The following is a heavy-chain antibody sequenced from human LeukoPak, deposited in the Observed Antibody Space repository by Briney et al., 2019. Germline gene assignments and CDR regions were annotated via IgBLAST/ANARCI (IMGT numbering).Heavy chain of an antibody. J-gene: IGHJ4*02. CDR2: ISRSATYL. V-gene: IGHV3-21*04. D-gene: IGHD1-26*01. CDR3: ARDIRGSYDY. Sequence: GGSLRLSCAASGFTFSGYSMNWVRQAPGKGLEWVSSISRSATYLYYADSLQGRFTVSRDDAKSSLYLQMNSLSAEDTAVYSCARDIRGSYDYWGQGTVVTVSS. CDR1: GFTFSGYS.